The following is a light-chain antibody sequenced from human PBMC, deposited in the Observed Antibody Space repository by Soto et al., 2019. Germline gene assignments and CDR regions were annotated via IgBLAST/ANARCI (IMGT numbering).Light chain of an antibody. V-gene: IGKV2-24*01. CDR2: KIS. CDR3: MQATQYPPYT. Sequence: DIVMTQTPLSSPVTLGQPASISCRSSQSLLHSDGNTYLSWLQQRPGQPPRLLIYKISNRLSGVPDRFSGSGAGTDFTLKISSVEADDVGVYYCMQATQYPPYTFFQGTNLEI. J-gene: IGKJ2*01. CDR1: QSLLHSDGNTY.